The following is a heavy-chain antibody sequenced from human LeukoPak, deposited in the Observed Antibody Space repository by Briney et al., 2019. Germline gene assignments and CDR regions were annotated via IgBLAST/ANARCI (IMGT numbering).Heavy chain of an antibody. CDR2: INPNSGGT. CDR3: ARDRGWQRLFKHFDP. V-gene: IGHV1-2*02. CDR1: GYTFTGYY. Sequence: ASVKVSCKASGYTFTGYYMHWVRQAPGQGLEWMGWINPNSGGTNYAQKFQCRVTMTRDTSISTAYMELSRLRSDDTAVYYCARDRGWQRLFKHFDPGGQGTVVTVSS. J-gene: IGHJ5*02. D-gene: IGHD5-12*01.